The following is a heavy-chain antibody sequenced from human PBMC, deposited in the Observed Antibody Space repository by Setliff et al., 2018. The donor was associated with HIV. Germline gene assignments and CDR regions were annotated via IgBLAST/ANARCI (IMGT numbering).Heavy chain of an antibody. V-gene: IGHV1-18*01. CDR3: ARESPHVDTDRVSQHPTDYYYYGMDV. J-gene: IGHJ6*02. CDR1: GYTFISYG. D-gene: IGHD5-18*01. CDR2: ISPETGNT. Sequence: ASVKVSCKTSGYTFISYGINWVRQAPGQGLEWMGWISPETGNTNYAQRLQGRVTMTTDTSTSTGYMELSSLRSEDTAVYYCARESPHVDTDRVSQHPTDYYYYGMDVWGQGTTVTVSS.